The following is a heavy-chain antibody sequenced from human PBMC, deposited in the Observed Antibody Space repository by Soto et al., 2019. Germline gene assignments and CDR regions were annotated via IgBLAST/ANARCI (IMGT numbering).Heavy chain of an antibody. Sequence: VGSLRLSCASSVFTFSSYSMNWVRHAPGKGLEWVSSISSSSSYIYYADSVKGRFTISRDNAKNSLYLQMNSLRAEDTAVYYCARAYVNTAMVTRGQGTLVTVSS. CDR3: ARAYVNTAMVT. CDR2: ISSSSSYI. V-gene: IGHV3-21*01. J-gene: IGHJ4*02. D-gene: IGHD5-18*01. CDR1: VFTFSSYS.